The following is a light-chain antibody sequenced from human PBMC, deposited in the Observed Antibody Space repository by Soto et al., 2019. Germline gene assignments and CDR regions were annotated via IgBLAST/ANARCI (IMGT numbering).Light chain of an antibody. V-gene: IGLV2-18*02. CDR3: SSFTSSDTYV. J-gene: IGLJ1*01. Sequence: QSVLTQPPSVSGAPGQSGAISCTGTSSDVGSFNRVSWYQQSPGTAPKLMIYDVNNRPSGVPDRFSGSKSGNAASLTISGLQAEDESDYYCSSFTSSDTYVFGTGTKVTVL. CDR1: SSDVGSFNR. CDR2: DVN.